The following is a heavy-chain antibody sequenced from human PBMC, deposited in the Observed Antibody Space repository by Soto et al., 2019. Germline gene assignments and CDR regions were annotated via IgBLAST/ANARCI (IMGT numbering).Heavy chain of an antibody. Sequence: QVQLVESGGGVVQPGRSLRLSCAASGFTFSSYGMHWVRQAPGKGLEWVSLISNDGSNKYYADSVKGRFTISRDNSNNTLFLQVNSLRAEDTAVYCCFGNLFWRGYWGRGTLVTVSS. CDR1: GFTFSSYG. CDR3: FGNLFWRGY. J-gene: IGHJ4*02. D-gene: IGHD3-16*01. V-gene: IGHV3-30*03. CDR2: ISNDGSNK.